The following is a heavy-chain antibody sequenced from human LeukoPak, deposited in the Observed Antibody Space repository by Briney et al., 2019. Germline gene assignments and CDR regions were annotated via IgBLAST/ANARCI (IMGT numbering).Heavy chain of an antibody. CDR1: GGTFSSYA. D-gene: IGHD4-17*01. J-gene: IGHJ4*02. V-gene: IGHV1-69*13. Sequence: SVKVSCKASGGTFSSYAISWVRQAPGQGLEWMGGIIPIFGTANYAQKFQGRVTITADESTSTAYMELSSLRSEDTAVYYCATKGGLYGDYVDSDYWGQGTLVTVSS. CDR3: ATKGGLYGDYVDSDY. CDR2: IIPIFGTA.